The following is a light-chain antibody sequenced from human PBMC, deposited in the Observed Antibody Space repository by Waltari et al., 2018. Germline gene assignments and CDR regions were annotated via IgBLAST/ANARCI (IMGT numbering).Light chain of an antibody. Sequence: QSALTQPASVSGSPGQSITIACTGTSSDVGGYNYVSWYQQHPGKAPKLMIYEVSKRPSGISNRSSGAKSGNTASLTISGLQAEDVADYDCSSYTSSSTRVFGGGTKLTVL. CDR2: EVS. CDR3: SSYTSSSTRV. V-gene: IGLV2-14*01. J-gene: IGLJ3*02. CDR1: SSDVGGYNY.